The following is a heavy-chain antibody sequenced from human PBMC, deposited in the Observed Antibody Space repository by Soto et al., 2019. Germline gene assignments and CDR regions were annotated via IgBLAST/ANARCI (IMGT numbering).Heavy chain of an antibody. J-gene: IGHJ4*02. V-gene: IGHV3-23*01. D-gene: IGHD3-3*01. Sequence: GGSLRLSCAASGFTFSSYAMSWVRQAPGKGLEWVSAISGSGGSTYYADSVKGRFTISRDNSKNTLYLQMNSLRAEDTAVYYCAKDEYYDFWSGYYGSYYFDYWGQGTMVTVSS. CDR3: AKDEYYDFWSGYYGSYYFDY. CDR1: GFTFSSYA. CDR2: ISGSGGST.